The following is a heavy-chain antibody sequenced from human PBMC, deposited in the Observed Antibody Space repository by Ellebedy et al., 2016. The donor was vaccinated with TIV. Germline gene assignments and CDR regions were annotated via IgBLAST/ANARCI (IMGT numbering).Heavy chain of an antibody. D-gene: IGHD6-19*01. V-gene: IGHV3-23*01. CDR1: GFTFSSYA. Sequence: GESLKISXAASGFTFSSYAMSWVRQAPGKGLEWVSAISGSGGSTYYADSVKGRFTISRDNSKNTLYLQMNSLRAEDTAVYYCAKVARYSSGPIDYWGQGTLVTVSS. CDR3: AKVARYSSGPIDY. CDR2: ISGSGGST. J-gene: IGHJ4*02.